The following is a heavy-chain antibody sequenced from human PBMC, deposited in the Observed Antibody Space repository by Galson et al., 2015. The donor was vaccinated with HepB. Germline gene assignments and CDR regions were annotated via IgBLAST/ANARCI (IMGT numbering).Heavy chain of an antibody. V-gene: IGHV1-3*01. D-gene: IGHD3-10*01. J-gene: IGHJ6*02. CDR3: AGGSEYYYGSGSYRVYGMDV. Sequence: SVKVSCKASGYTFTSYAMHWVRQAPGQRLEWMGWINAGNGNTKYSQKFQGRVTITRDTSASTAYMELSSLRSEDTAVYYCAGGSEYYYGSGSYRVYGMDVWGQGTTVTVSS. CDR2: INAGNGNT. CDR1: GYTFTSYA.